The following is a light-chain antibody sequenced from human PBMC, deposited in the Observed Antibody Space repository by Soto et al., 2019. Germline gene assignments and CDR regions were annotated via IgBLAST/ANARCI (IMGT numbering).Light chain of an antibody. V-gene: IGKV3-11*01. Sequence: EIVLTQSPATLSMSPGERATLSCRASQSVSSYLAWYQQKPGQAPRLLIYGASNRATGIPARFSGSGSGTDFTRTISSLEPEDFAVYYCQQRSNWPPLTFGGGTKVDIK. CDR1: QSVSSY. J-gene: IGKJ4*01. CDR2: GAS. CDR3: QQRSNWPPLT.